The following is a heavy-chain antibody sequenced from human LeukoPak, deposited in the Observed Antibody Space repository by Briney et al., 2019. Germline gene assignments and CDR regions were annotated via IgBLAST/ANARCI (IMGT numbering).Heavy chain of an antibody. CDR3: ARHSDYYDSSGYYRGGWFDP. V-gene: IGHV5-51*01. D-gene: IGHD3-22*01. CDR2: IYPGDSDT. J-gene: IGHJ5*02. Sequence: GESLKISCKGSGYSFTSYWISWVRQMPGKGLEWMGIIYPGDSDTRYSPSFQGQVTISADKSISTAYLQWSSLKASDTAMYYCARHSDYYDSSGYYRGGWFDPWGQGTLVTVSS. CDR1: GYSFTSYW.